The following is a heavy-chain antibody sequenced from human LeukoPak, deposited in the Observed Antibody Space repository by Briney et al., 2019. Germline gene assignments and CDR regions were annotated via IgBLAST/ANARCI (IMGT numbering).Heavy chain of an antibody. V-gene: IGHV3-74*01. CDR1: GFTFSSYW. Sequence: PGGSLRLSCAASGFTFSSYWMCWVRQDRAKGPAWVSCIKTDGSITAYAGSVKGRFTISRDNAKNTLYLQMNSLRADDTAVYYCARDGDAPMTDFDYWGQGTLVTVSS. CDR2: IKTDGSIT. D-gene: IGHD2-21*02. J-gene: IGHJ4*02. CDR3: ARDGDAPMTDFDY.